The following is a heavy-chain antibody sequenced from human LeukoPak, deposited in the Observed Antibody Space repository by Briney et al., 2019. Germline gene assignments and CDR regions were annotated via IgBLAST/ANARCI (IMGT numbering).Heavy chain of an antibody. V-gene: IGHV3-33*06. D-gene: IGHD7-27*01. J-gene: IGHJ6*02. CDR3: AKEALGIEDSFYYYGMDV. Sequence: PGGSLRLSCAASGFTFSSYAMHWVRQAPGKGLEWVAVIWYDGSDKYYADSVKGRFTISRDNSKNTLYLQMNSLRAEDTAVYYCAKEALGIEDSFYYYGMDVWGQGTTVTVSS. CDR1: GFTFSSYA. CDR2: IWYDGSDK.